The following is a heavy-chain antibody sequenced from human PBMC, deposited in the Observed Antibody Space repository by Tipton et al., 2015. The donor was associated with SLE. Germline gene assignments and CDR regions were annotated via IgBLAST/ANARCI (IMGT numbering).Heavy chain of an antibody. D-gene: IGHD6-25*01. CDR3: ARQDLGRAATLTFDI. CDR2: VFDTGYT. CDR1: GGPIRNSPYY. J-gene: IGHJ4*02. Sequence: PSLTCHVAGGPIRNSPYYWAWIRQTRGKRLEWIGSVFDTGYTAYNPSLEGRVSLSVDTSNNEFSLKLSSVTAADTAVYFCARQDLGRAATLTFDIWGLGTLVTVSS. V-gene: IGHV4-39*01.